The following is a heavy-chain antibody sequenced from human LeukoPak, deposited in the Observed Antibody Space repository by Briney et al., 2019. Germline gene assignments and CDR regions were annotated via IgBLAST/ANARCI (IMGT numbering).Heavy chain of an antibody. CDR2: IFTSGST. CDR1: GGSISSYY. V-gene: IGHV4-4*07. CDR3: ARLHGDY. Sequence: ETLSLTCTVCGGSISSYYWTSIRQPAGKGLEWIGRIFTSGSTNYNPSLKSRVTMSVDTSRNQFSLRLSSVTTADTAVYYCARLHGDYWGQGILVTVSS. J-gene: IGHJ4*02.